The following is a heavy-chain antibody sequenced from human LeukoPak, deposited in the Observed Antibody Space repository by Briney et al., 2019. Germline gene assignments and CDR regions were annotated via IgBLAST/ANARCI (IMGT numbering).Heavy chain of an antibody. V-gene: IGHV1-18*01. CDR2: ISPSSGNT. J-gene: IGHJ4*02. CDR3: ARYGGTNRSFDY. CDR1: GYTFSSYG. D-gene: IGHD1-14*01. Sequence: GASVKVSCKASGYTFSSYGITWVRQAPGQALEWMGWISPSSGNTNYVQNLQGRVGMTTDTSTSTVYMELRSLRSDDTAVYYCARYGGTNRSFDYWGPGTLVSVSS.